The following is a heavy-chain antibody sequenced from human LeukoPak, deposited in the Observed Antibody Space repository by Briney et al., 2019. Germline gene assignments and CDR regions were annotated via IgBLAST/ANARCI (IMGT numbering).Heavy chain of an antibody. V-gene: IGHV3-48*01. Sequence: GSLRLSCGASGYTFSDYTMNWVRQAPGKGPEWISYISSGGSVMHYADSVKGRFTISRDNVENSLYLQMNSLRVEDTAVYYCTRDLEYWGQGVLVTVSS. CDR3: TRDLEY. CDR1: GYTFSDYT. J-gene: IGHJ4*02. CDR2: ISSGGSVM.